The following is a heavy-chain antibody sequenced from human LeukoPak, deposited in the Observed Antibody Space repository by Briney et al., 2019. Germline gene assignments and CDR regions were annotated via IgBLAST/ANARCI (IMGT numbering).Heavy chain of an antibody. CDR1: GLTFNSYA. J-gene: IGHJ6*03. D-gene: IGHD3-9*01. V-gene: IGHV3-23*01. CDR3: AKDGGEYYDILTGYYPRLYYMDV. CDR2: ISGSGGST. Sequence: GGSLRLSCAASGLTFNSYAMNWVRQAPGKGLEWASAISGSGGSTYYADSVKGRFTISRDNSKNTLYLQMNSLRAEDTAVYYCAKDGGEYYDILTGYYPRLYYMDVWGKGTTVTISS.